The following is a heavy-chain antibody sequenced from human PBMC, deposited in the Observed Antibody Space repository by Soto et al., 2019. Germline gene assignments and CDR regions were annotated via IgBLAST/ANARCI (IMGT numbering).Heavy chain of an antibody. CDR1: GFTFSGSA. V-gene: IGHV3-73*01. CDR2: IRSKANSYAT. D-gene: IGHD3-10*01. J-gene: IGHJ6*02. CDR3: TRQRFHYYGMDV. Sequence: PVGSLRLSCAASGFTFSGSAMHWVRQASGKGLEWVGRIRSKANSYATAYAASVKGRFTISRDDSKNTAYLQMNSLKTEDTAVYYCTRQRFHYYGMDVWGQGTTVTVSS.